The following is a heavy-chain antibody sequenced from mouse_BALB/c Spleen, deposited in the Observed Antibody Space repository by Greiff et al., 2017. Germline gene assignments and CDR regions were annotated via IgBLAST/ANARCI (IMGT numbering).Heavy chain of an antibody. D-gene: IGHD2-3*01. CDR2: INSNGGST. Sequence: EVHLVESGGGLVKLGGSLKLSCAASGFTFSSYYMSWVRQTPEKRLELVAAINSNGGSTYYPDTVKGRFTISRDNAKNTLYLQMSSLKSEDTALYYCARHDDDSAWFAYWGQGTLVTVSA. CDR3: ARHDDDSAWFAY. J-gene: IGHJ3*01. CDR1: GFTFSSYY. V-gene: IGHV5-6-2*01.